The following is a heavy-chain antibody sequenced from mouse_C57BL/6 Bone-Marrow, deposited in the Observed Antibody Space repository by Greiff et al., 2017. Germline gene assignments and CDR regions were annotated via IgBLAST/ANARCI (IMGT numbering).Heavy chain of an antibody. J-gene: IGHJ1*03. CDR1: GFTIKDDY. CDR2: IDPENGDT. CDR3: ATFIARVLADG. V-gene: IGHV14-4*01. Sequence: VQLQQSGAELVRPGASVKLSCTASGFTIKDDYMHWVKQRPEQGLEWIGWIDPENGDTEYASKFQGQSIITADTSSNTVYLQISSLKSEDTAVYYCATFIARVLADGWGTGTTLTVSS. D-gene: IGHD1-1*01.